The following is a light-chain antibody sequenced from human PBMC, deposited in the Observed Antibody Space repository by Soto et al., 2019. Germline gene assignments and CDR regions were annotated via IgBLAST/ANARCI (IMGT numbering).Light chain of an antibody. J-gene: IGKJ1*01. CDR1: QHISSF. Sequence: AIRVTQSPSSISASPGDRVTITCRASQHISSFLAWYQQRPGKAPNLLLYASSSLQSGVPSRFSGSGSGTDFTLTISNLQSEDFGTYYCQQYYSYPRTFGQGIKVEIK. CDR2: ASS. CDR3: QQYYSYPRT. V-gene: IGKV1-8*01.